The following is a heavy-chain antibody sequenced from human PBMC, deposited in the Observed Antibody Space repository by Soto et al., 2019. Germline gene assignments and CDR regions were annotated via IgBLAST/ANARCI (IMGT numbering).Heavy chain of an antibody. CDR1: GDSVSSNSTA. CDR2: TYYRSRWYN. J-gene: IGHJ6*03. V-gene: IGHV6-1*01. Sequence: SETLSLTCAISGDSVSSNSTAWNWIRLSPSRGLEWLARTYYRSRWYNDYAVSVRSRITVNPDTSKNQFSLQLTSVTPEDTAVYYCAGTTSHQWYYMDVWGKGTTVTVSS. CDR3: AGTTSHQWYYMDV. D-gene: IGHD1-7*01.